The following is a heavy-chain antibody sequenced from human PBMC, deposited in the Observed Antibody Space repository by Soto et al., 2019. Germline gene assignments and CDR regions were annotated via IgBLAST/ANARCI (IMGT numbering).Heavy chain of an antibody. J-gene: IGHJ4*02. Sequence: GGSLRLSCAASGFSFSSYGMHWVRQTPGKGLEWVAIISFDGSNKFYADSVKGRFTVSRDNSRNTVYLQMNSLRAEDSAVYYCARDQAKQLAIYHFDYWGQGTQVTVSS. V-gene: IGHV3-33*01. CDR3: ARDQAKQLAIYHFDY. CDR2: ISFDGSNK. D-gene: IGHD2-2*02. CDR1: GFSFSSYG.